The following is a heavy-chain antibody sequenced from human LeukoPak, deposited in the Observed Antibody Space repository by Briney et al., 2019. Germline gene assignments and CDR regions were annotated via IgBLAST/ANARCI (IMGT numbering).Heavy chain of an antibody. V-gene: IGHV3-23*01. J-gene: IGHJ6*03. CDR3: AKDPNFYYCMDF. CDR2: ISGRRDST. CDR1: GFTFSSYG. Sequence: GGSLRLSCAASGFTFSSYGMSWVRQAPGKGLEWVSTISGRRDSTSYADSVKGRFTISRDNSKNTLYLQMNSLRAEDTAVYYCAKDPNFYYCMDFWGKGTTVTISS.